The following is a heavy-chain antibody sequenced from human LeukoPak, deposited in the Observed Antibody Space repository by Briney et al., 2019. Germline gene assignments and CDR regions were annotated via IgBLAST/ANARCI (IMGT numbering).Heavy chain of an antibody. CDR3: ARDRPQGGWRRKRREEGAFDI. CDR1: GGTFSSYA. D-gene: IGHD2-21*02. V-gene: IGHV1-69*04. CDR2: IIPILGIA. J-gene: IGHJ3*02. Sequence: SVKVSCKASGGTFSSYAISWVRQAPGQGLEWMGRIIPILGIANYAQKFQGRVTITADKSTSTAYMELSSLRSEDTAVYYCARDRPQGGWRRKRREEGAFDIWGQGTMVTVSS.